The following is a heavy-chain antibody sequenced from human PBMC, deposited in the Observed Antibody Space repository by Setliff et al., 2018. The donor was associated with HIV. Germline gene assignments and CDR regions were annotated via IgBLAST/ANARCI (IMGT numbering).Heavy chain of an antibody. CDR1: GDPIISDTYY. V-gene: IGHV4-39*01. Sequence: LSLTCSVSGDPIISDTYYWGWIRQPPGKGTEWIASIFYTGSTFYTSSLKSRVRISMDKPKNQFSLELTSVTTEDTAVFSCARQTRNRYDVLTGYSVLWGQGILVTVSS. CDR3: ARQTRNRYDVLTGYSVL. J-gene: IGHJ4*02. D-gene: IGHD3-9*01. CDR2: IFYTGST.